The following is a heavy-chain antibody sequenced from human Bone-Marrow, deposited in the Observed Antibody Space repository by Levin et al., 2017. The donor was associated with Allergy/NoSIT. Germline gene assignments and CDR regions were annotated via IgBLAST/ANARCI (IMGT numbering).Heavy chain of an antibody. CDR3: TRDPVSGWSH. D-gene: IGHD6-13*01. CDR2: INTDGTTT. J-gene: IGHJ4*02. Sequence: GGSLRLSCAASGFTFTTYWMHWVRQAPGKGLEWVSRINTDGTTTGYADSVRGRFTISRDNAKNTLYLQMDSLRADDTAVYYCTRDPVSGWSHWGQGTLVSVSS. V-gene: IGHV3-74*01. CDR1: GFTFTTYW.